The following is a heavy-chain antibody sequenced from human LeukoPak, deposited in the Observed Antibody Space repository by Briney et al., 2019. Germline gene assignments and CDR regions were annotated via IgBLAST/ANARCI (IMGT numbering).Heavy chain of an antibody. D-gene: IGHD1-7*01. Sequence: GASVKVSCKASGYTFTKYVITWVRQAPGQGLEWVGWLSVYNGNTNYGQKLQGRVTMTTDTSTSTAYMELRSLRSDDTAMYYCARRHSTELHFDYWGQGTLVTVSS. CDR2: LSVYNGNT. CDR1: GYTFTKYV. J-gene: IGHJ4*02. V-gene: IGHV1-18*01. CDR3: ARRHSTELHFDY.